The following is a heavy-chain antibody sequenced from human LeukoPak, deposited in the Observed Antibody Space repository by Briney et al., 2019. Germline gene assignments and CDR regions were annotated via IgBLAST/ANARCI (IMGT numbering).Heavy chain of an antibody. J-gene: IGHJ4*02. V-gene: IGHV3-11*04. Sequence: PGGSLRLSCAASGFTFSDYYMSWIRQAPGKGLEWVSYISSSGRTINYADSVKGRFTISRDNAENSLYLQMNSLGAEDTAVYYCARDEKDSSRYHLGHYFDYWGQGTLVTVSS. CDR1: GFTFSDYY. CDR2: ISSSGRTI. CDR3: ARDEKDSSRYHLGHYFDY. D-gene: IGHD3-22*01.